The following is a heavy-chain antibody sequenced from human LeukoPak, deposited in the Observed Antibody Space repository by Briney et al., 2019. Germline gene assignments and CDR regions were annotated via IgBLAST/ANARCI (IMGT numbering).Heavy chain of an antibody. J-gene: IGHJ5*02. Sequence: SVKVSCKASGGTFSSYAISWVRQAPGQGLEWMGGIIPIFGTANYAQKFQGRVTITADESTSTAYMELSSLRSEDTAVYYCARDLRNDYGDYGRTRNWFDPWGQGTLVTVPS. D-gene: IGHD4-17*01. CDR3: ARDLRNDYGDYGRTRNWFDP. CDR2: IIPIFGTA. V-gene: IGHV1-69*13. CDR1: GGTFSSYA.